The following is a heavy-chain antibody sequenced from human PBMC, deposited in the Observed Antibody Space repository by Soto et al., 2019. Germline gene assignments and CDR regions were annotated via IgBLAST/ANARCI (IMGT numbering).Heavy chain of an antibody. Sequence: GGSLRLSCAASGFTFSSYAMSWVRQAPGKGLEWVSAISGSGGSTYYADSVKGRFTISRDNSKNTLYLQMNSLRAEDTAVYYCAKVSLNSSGPPYFDYWGQGTLVTVSS. D-gene: IGHD6-19*01. CDR1: GFTFSSYA. J-gene: IGHJ4*02. V-gene: IGHV3-23*01. CDR3: AKVSLNSSGPPYFDY. CDR2: ISGSGGST.